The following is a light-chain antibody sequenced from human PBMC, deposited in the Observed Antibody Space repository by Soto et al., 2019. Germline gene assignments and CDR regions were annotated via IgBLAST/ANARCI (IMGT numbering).Light chain of an antibody. CDR2: SAS. V-gene: IGKV1-12*01. J-gene: IGKJ4*01. CDR1: QDISSS. CDR3: QQGNSFPLT. Sequence: DIQMTQSPSSVSASVGDRVTITCRASQDISSSLAWFQQKPGEAPRLLIYSASSLHSGVPSRFSGSGSGTDFTVTISSLEPEDFATYYCQQGNSFPLTFGGGTKVEIK.